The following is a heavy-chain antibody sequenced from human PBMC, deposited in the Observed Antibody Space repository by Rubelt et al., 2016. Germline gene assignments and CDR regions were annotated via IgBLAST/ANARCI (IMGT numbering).Heavy chain of an antibody. CDR2: IIPIFGTA. J-gene: IGHJ5*02. V-gene: IGHV1-69*01. CDR3: ARGGSRNDIVVVVAIVT. CDR1: GGTFSSYA. D-gene: IGHD2-15*01. Sequence: QVQLVQSGAEVKKPGSSVKVSCKASGGTFSSYAISWVRQAPGQGLEWMGGIIPIFGTANYAQKFQGRVTITADESTGTAYMELSSLRSEDTAVYYCARGGSRNDIVVVVAIVTWGQGTLVTVSS.